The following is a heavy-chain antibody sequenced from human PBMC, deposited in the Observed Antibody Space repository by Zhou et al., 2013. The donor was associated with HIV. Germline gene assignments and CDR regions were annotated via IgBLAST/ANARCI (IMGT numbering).Heavy chain of an antibody. J-gene: IGHJ4*01. CDR2: INESGNT. V-gene: IGHV4-34*01. CDR3: ARNVNRQFLDY. CDR1: GVSFSGNY. Sequence: QVQLQQWGAGLLKPSETLSLTCAVYGVSFSGNYCSWIRQPPGKGLEWIGEINESGNTNYNPSLKSRVTISVDTSKKQFSLKLSSVTAADTAVYYCARNVNRQFLDYWGHGTLVTVSS. D-gene: IGHD2-21*01.